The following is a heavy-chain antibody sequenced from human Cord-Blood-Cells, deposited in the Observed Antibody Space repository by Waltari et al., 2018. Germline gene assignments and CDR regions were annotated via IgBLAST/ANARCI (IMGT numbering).Heavy chain of an antibody. CDR3: ATDGPLYSSYYYFDY. D-gene: IGHD6-6*01. V-gene: IGHV1-24*01. CDR1: GYTLTELS. J-gene: IGHJ4*02. CDR2: FYPQNGET. Sequence: QVQLVQSGAEVKKPGASVKVSCKVSGYTLTELSMHWVRQAPGKGLEWMGGFYPQNGETIYAHKFQGRGTMTEDTSTDTAYMELSSLRSEDTAVYYCATDGPLYSSYYYFDYWGQGTLVTVSS.